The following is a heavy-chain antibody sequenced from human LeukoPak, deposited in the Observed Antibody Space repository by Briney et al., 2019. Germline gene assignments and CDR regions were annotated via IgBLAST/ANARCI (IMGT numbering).Heavy chain of an antibody. D-gene: IGHD6-13*01. CDR3: ARDMAAAGDY. CDR2: LSPSGADT. J-gene: IGHJ4*02. V-gene: IGHV3-21*01. CDR1: GFTFSSYA. Sequence: GRSLRLSCAASGFTFSSYAMNWVRQAPGKGLEWVLTLSPSGADTYYADSVKGRFTISRDNAKNSLYLQMNSLTTEDTAVYYCARDMAAAGDYWGQGTLVTVSS.